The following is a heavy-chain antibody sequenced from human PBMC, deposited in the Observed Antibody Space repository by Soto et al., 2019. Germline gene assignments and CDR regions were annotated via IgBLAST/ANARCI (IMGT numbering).Heavy chain of an antibody. CDR1: GYTFTSYY. D-gene: IGHD3-22*01. Sequence: ASVKVSCKASGYTFTSYYMHWVRQAPGRGLEWMGIINPSGGSTSYAQKFQGRVTMTRDTSTSTVYMELSSLRSEDTAVYYCARVAHYYDSSGYYRDWGQGTLVTVSS. V-gene: IGHV1-46*03. CDR3: ARVAHYYDSSGYYRD. J-gene: IGHJ4*02. CDR2: INPSGGST.